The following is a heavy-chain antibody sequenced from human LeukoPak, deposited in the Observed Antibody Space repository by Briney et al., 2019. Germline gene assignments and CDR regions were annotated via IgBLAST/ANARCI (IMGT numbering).Heavy chain of an antibody. J-gene: IGHJ4*02. CDR3: ARVLGDIVVVPAATPYYFDY. D-gene: IGHD2-2*01. V-gene: IGHV1-18*01. CDR2: ISAYNGNT. CDR1: GYTFSSFG. Sequence: GASVKVSCKASGYTFSSFGISWVRQAPRQGLEWMGRISAYNGNTNYAQKVQGRVTMTTDTSTSTAYMELRSLRSDDTAVYYCARVLGDIVVVPAATPYYFDYWAREPWSPSP.